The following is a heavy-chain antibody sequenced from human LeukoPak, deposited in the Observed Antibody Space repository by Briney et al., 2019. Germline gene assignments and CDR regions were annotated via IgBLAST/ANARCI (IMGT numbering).Heavy chain of an antibody. J-gene: IGHJ5*02. CDR1: GDSIIGYY. CDR3: ARERADLYCSSTSCTYENWFDP. D-gene: IGHD2-2*01. CDR2: IYYSGST. V-gene: IGHV4-59*01. Sequence: SETLSLTCTVSGDSIIGYYWSWIRQPPGKGLEWIGYIYYSGSTNYNPSLKSRVTISVDTSKNQFSLKLSSVTAADTAVYYCARERADLYCSSTSCTYENWFDPWGQGTLVTVSS.